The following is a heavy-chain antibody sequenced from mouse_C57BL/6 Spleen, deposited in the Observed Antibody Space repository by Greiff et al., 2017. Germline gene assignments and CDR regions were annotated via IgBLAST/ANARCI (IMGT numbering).Heavy chain of an antibody. Sequence: VKLQESGAELVRPGTSVKVSCKASGYAFTNYLIEWVKQRPGQGLEWIGVINPGSGGTNYNEKFKGKATLTADKSSSTAYMQLSSLTSEASAVYFCAREETTVEYYYAMDYWGQGTSVTVSS. CDR3: AREETTVEYYYAMDY. J-gene: IGHJ4*01. V-gene: IGHV1-54*01. D-gene: IGHD1-1*01. CDR1: GYAFTNYL. CDR2: INPGSGGT.